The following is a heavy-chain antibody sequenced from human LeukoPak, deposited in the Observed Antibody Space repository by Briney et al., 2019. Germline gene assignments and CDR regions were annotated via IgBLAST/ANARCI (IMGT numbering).Heavy chain of an antibody. V-gene: IGHV3-23*01. J-gene: IGHJ3*02. CDR1: GFSFSTYG. Sequence: PGGSLRLSCAASGFSFSTYGMSWVRQAPGKGLEWVSAISGSGGSTNYADSVKGRFTISRDNSKNTLYLQMNSLRAEDTAVYYCARDKGYYGSGSYYKVGAFDIWGQGTMVTVSS. CDR2: ISGSGGST. CDR3: ARDKGYYGSGSYYKVGAFDI. D-gene: IGHD3-10*01.